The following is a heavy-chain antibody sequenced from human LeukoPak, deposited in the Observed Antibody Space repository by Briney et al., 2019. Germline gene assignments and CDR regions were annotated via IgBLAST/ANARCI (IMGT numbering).Heavy chain of an antibody. D-gene: IGHD3-22*01. V-gene: IGHV4-30-4*01. CDR3: ARESSSIYGSSGLGYFDL. Sequence: SETLSLTCSVSGGSLSSGDYYWTWIRQPPGKGLEWIGHIFYNGNTYFNPSLKSRVTISVDTSKNQFSLKLSSVTAADTAVYYCARESSSIYGSSGLGYFDLWGRGTLVIVSS. CDR2: IFYNGNT. J-gene: IGHJ2*01. CDR1: GGSLSSGDYY.